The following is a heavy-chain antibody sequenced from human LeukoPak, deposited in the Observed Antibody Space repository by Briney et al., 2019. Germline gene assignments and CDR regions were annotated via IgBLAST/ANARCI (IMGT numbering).Heavy chain of an antibody. CDR1: GFTFNRYS. CDR2: ISSSSSYI. D-gene: IGHD6-19*01. J-gene: IGHJ4*02. CDR3: ARPSNEGQWLVGQGVDY. V-gene: IGHV3-21*01. Sequence: GGSLRLSCAASGFTFNRYSMNWVRQAPGKGLEWVSSISSSSSYIYYADSVKGRFTISRDNAKKSMYLEMNSLRAEDTAVYYCARPSNEGQWLVGQGVDYWGQGTLVTVSS.